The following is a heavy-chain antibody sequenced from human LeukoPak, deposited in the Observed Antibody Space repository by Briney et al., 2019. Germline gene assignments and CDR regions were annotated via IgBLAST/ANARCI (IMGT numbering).Heavy chain of an antibody. CDR3: ARNGRGTYDF. CDR2: INPNSGNT. CDR1: GYIFTGYY. J-gene: IGHJ4*02. D-gene: IGHD3-16*01. V-gene: IGHV1-2*02. Sequence: EASVKVSCKASGYIFTGYYMHWVRQAPGQGLEWMGWINPNSGNTNYAQKFQGRVTMTRDTSISTTYMELSRLSSDDTAVYYCARNGRGTYDFWGQGTLVTVSS.